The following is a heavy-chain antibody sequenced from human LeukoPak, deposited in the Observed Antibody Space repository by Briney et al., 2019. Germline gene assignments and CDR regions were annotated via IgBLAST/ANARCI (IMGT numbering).Heavy chain of an antibody. J-gene: IGHJ4*02. CDR2: INPGGGST. CDR1: GYTFTSYY. V-gene: IGHV1-46*01. D-gene: IGHD3-22*01. CDR3: ARDREGHYDLNPFEH. Sequence: ASVKVSCKASGYTFTSYYMHWVRQAPGQGLEWMGIINPGGGSTSYAQKFQGRVTMTRDTSTSTVYMELSSLRSEDTAVYYCARDREGHYDLNPFEHWGQGTLVTVSS.